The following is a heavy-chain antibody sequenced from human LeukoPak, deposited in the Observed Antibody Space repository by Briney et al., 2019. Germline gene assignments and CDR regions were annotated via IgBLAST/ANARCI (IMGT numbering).Heavy chain of an antibody. CDR2: ISAYNGNT. D-gene: IGHD1-14*01. CDR3: ARRGSGASLEYYFDL. V-gene: IGHV1-18*01. J-gene: IGHJ2*01. Sequence: ASVKVSCKASGYTFTSYGISWVRQAPGQGLEWMGWISAYNGNTNYAQKLQGRVTMTTDTSTSTAYMELRSLRSDDTAVYYCARRGSGASLEYYFDLWGRGTLVTVSS. CDR1: GYTFTSYG.